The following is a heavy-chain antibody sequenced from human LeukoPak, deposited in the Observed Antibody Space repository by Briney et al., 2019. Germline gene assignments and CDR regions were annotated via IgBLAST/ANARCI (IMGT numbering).Heavy chain of an antibody. CDR2: ISAYNGNT. J-gene: IGHJ5*02. D-gene: IGHD3-9*01. V-gene: IGHV1-18*04. CDR3: ARDGEVRYFDWLSQPNWFDP. CDR1: GYTFTSYG. Sequence: VASVKVSCKASGYTFTSYGISWVRQAPRQGLEWMGWISAYNGNTNYAQKLQGRVTMTTDTSTSTAYMELRSLRSDDTAVYYCARDGEVRYFDWLSQPNWFDPWGQGTLVTVSS.